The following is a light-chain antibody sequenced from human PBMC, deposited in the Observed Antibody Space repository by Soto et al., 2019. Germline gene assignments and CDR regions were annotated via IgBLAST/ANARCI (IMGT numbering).Light chain of an antibody. Sequence: EIVLTRSPGTLSLSPGERATLSCRASQSVSNNYLAWYQQKPGQAPKFLIYGVSSRATGIPDRFSGSGSGTDFTLTISRLEPEDFAVYHCQQYGSSPLITFGQGTRLEIK. CDR3: QQYGSSPLIT. CDR2: GVS. J-gene: IGKJ5*01. CDR1: QSVSNNY. V-gene: IGKV3-20*01.